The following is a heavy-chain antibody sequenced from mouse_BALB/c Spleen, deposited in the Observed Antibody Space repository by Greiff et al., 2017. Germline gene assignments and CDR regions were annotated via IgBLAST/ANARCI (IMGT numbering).Heavy chain of an antibody. D-gene: IGHD2-4*01. J-gene: IGHJ4*01. CDR2: IWGGGST. Sequence: VQRVESGPGLVAPSQSLSITCTVSGFSLSRYSVHWVRQPPGKGLEWLGMIWGGGSTDYNSALKSRLSISKDNSKSQVFLKMNSLQTDDTAMYYCARIDYDRTGYAMDYWGQGTSVTVSS. V-gene: IGHV2-6-4*01. CDR1: GFSLSRYS. CDR3: ARIDYDRTGYAMDY.